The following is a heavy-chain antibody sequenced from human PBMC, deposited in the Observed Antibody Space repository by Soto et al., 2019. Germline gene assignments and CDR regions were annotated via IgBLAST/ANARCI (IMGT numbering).Heavy chain of an antibody. CDR2: ISSDGKTE. D-gene: IGHD1-26*01. J-gene: IGHJ3*02. V-gene: IGHV3-30*03. CDR3: AHGHVGVIHSHSDI. CDR1: GFTLSNFG. Sequence: QVQLVESGGGVIQPGGSLRLSCGASGFTLSNFGVHWVRQAPGKGPEWVGAISSDGKTEGYGASVRGRFPVPRDNSQNRVFLQMNSLRSDDAGVYYCAHGHVGVIHSHSDIWGQWTMVTVSS.